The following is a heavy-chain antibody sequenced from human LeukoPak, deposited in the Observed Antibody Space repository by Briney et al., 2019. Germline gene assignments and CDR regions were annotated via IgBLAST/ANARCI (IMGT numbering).Heavy chain of an antibody. Sequence: PGGSLRLSCAASGFTFSSYEMNWVRQAPGKGLEWVSYISSSGSTIYYADSVKGRFTISRDNAKNSLYLHMNSLRAEDTAVYYCTRAKPPYCRGGSCRTPGAFDIWGQGTVVTVSS. CDR2: ISSSGSTI. V-gene: IGHV3-48*03. D-gene: IGHD2-15*01. CDR1: GFTFSSYE. J-gene: IGHJ3*02. CDR3: TRAKPPYCRGGSCRTPGAFDI.